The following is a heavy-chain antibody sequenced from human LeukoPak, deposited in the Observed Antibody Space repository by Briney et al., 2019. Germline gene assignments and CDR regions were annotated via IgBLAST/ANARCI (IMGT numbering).Heavy chain of an antibody. J-gene: IGHJ4*02. D-gene: IGHD6-19*01. CDR3: ARMMEWLGGGY. Sequence: GGSLRLSCAASGFTVSSNYTSWVRQAPGKGLEWVSVIYSGSSTYYADSVKGRFTISRDNSKNTLYLQMNSLRAEDTAVYYCARMMEWLGGGYWGQGTLVTVSS. CDR2: IYSGSST. CDR1: GFTVSSNY. V-gene: IGHV3-53*01.